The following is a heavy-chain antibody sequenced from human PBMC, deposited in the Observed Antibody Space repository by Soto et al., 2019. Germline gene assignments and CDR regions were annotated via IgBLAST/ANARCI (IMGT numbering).Heavy chain of an antibody. V-gene: IGHV4-39*01. D-gene: IGHD3-22*01. Sequence: QLQLQESGPGLVKPSETLSLTCTVSGGSISSSSYYCNWIRQPPGKGLEWIGTIYYSGSTYYNPSLKSRVTISVDTSKNQLSLKLSSVTAADTAVYYCARLYDSSGYFAFDIWGQGTMVTVSS. CDR1: GGSISSSSYY. J-gene: IGHJ3*02. CDR3: ARLYDSSGYFAFDI. CDR2: IYYSGST.